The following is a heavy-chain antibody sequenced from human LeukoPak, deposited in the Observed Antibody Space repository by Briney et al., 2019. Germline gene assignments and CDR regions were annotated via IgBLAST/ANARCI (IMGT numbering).Heavy chain of an antibody. CDR2: MNPNSGNT. CDR3: ARGRSIFGYYYYYMDV. CDR1: GYTFTSYD. V-gene: IGHV1-8*01. D-gene: IGHD3-3*01. Sequence: ASVKVSCKASGYTFTSYDINWVRQAPGQGLEWMGWMNPNSGNTGYVQKFQGRVTMTRNTSISTAYMELSSLRSEDTAVYYCARGRSIFGYYYYYMDVWGKGTTVTVSS. J-gene: IGHJ6*03.